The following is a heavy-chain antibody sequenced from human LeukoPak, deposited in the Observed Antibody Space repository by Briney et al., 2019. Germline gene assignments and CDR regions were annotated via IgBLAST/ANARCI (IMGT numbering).Heavy chain of an antibody. J-gene: IGHJ4*02. CDR3: TWLGTVHSLGDC. CDR1: GLTFTDAW. V-gene: IGHV3-15*01. CDR2: IKSKGSGGTI. Sequence: GGSLRLSCAVSGLTFTDAWMSWVRQAPGKGLEWVGRIKSKGSGGTIDYGAPVKGRFTISRDDSKDTVYLEMNSLETEDTAMYYCTWLGTVHSLGDCWGQGALVTVSS. D-gene: IGHD3-10*01.